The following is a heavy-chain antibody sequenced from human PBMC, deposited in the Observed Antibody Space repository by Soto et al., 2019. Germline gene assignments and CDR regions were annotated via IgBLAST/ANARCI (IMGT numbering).Heavy chain of an antibody. CDR3: ARDIDYTYFDY. D-gene: IGHD4-4*01. CDR2: IWYDGSNK. CDR1: GFTFSSYG. J-gene: IGHJ4*02. V-gene: IGHV3-33*01. Sequence: GGSLRLSCAASGFTFSSYGMHWVRQAPGKGLEWVAVIWYDGSNKYYADSVKGRFTISRDNSKNTLYLQMNSLRAEDTAVYYCARDIDYTYFDYWGQGTLVTVSS.